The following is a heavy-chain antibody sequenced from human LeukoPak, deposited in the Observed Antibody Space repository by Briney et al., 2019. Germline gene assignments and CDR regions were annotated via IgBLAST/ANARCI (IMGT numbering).Heavy chain of an antibody. J-gene: IGHJ3*02. CDR2: IYYSGST. D-gene: IGHD3-22*01. V-gene: IGHV4-31*03. CDR3: ARAPSITMIVVVTQTHAFDI. Sequence: SETLSLTCTVSGGSISSGGYYWSWIRQHPGKGLEWIGYIYYSGSTYYNPSLKSRVTISVDTSKNQFSLKLSSVTAADTAVYYRARAPSITMIVVVTQTHAFDIWGQGTMVTVSS. CDR1: GGSISSGGYY.